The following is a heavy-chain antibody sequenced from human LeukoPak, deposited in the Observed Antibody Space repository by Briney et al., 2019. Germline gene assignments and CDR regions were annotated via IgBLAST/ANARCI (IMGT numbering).Heavy chain of an antibody. V-gene: IGHV1-2*02. CDR1: GYTFTDYY. CDR3: ARSDGYSYGYAFDI. J-gene: IGHJ3*02. CDR2: INPNSGGT. Sequence: ASVKVSCKTSGYTFTDYYIQWVRQAPGQGLEWMGWINPNSGGTNYAQKFQGRVTMTRDTSISTAYMELSRLRSDDTAVYYCARSDGYSYGYAFDIWGQGTMVTVSS. D-gene: IGHD5-18*01.